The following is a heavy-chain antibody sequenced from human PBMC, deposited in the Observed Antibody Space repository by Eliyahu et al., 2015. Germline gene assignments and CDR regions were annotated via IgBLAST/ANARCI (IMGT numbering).Heavy chain of an antibody. Sequence: EVQLVESGGGLVKPGRSLRLSCTASGFTFGDXAXXWFRQAPGKGLGWVGFIRSKAYGGTTEYAASVKGRFTISRDDSKSIAYLQMNSLKTEDTAVYYCTRDRVRVQGVIMEIDYWGQGTLVTVSS. D-gene: IGHD3-10*01. V-gene: IGHV3-49*05. CDR3: TRDRVRVQGVIMEIDY. CDR1: GFTFGDXA. J-gene: IGHJ4*02. CDR2: IRSKAYGGTT.